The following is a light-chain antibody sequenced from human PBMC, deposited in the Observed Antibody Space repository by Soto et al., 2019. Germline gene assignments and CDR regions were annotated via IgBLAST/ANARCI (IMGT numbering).Light chain of an antibody. CDR2: DVS. J-gene: IGLJ2*01. V-gene: IGLV2-14*01. CDR1: SSDVGGYNY. CDR3: SSYTSSSTLDVV. Sequence: QSVLTQPASVSGSPGQSITISCTGTSSDVGGYNYVSWYQQHPGKAPKLMIYDVSNRPSGVSNRFSGSKSGNTASLTISGLQAEDEADYYSSSYTSSSTLDVVFGGGTKVTVL.